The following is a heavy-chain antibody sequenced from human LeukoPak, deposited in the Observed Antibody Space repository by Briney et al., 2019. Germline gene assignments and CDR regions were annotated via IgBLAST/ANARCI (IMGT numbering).Heavy chain of an antibody. J-gene: IGHJ4*02. CDR1: GFTFSSYS. V-gene: IGHV3-21*01. CDR3: ASQYTSSRIFDD. Sequence: GGSLRLSCAASGFTFSSYSMNWVRQAPGKGLEWVSSISSSSTYIYYADSVKGRFTVSRDNAKNSLYLQMNSLRAGDTAVYFCASQYTSSRIFDDWGQGTLVTVSS. CDR2: ISSSSTYI. D-gene: IGHD6-13*01.